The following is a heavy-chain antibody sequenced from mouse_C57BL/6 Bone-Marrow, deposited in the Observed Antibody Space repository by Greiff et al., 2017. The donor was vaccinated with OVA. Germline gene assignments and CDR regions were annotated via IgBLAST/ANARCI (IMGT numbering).Heavy chain of an antibody. CDR3: ARDYYGSSQFAY. CDR1: GYTFTDYN. Sequence: VQLQQSGPELVKPGASVKMSCKASGYTFTDYNMHWVKQSHGKSLEWIGYINPNNGGTSYNQKFKGKATLTVNKSSSTAYMELRSLTSEDSAVYYCARDYYGSSQFAYWGQGTLVTVSA. V-gene: IGHV1-22*01. D-gene: IGHD1-1*01. CDR2: INPNNGGT. J-gene: IGHJ3*01.